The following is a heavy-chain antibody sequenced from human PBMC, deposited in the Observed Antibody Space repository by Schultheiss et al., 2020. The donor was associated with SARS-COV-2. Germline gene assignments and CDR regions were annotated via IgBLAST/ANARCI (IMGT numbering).Heavy chain of an antibody. CDR3: AGEVGATP. CDR1: GYTFTGYY. D-gene: IGHD1-26*01. J-gene: IGHJ5*02. Sequence: ASVKVSCKASGYTFTGYYIHWVRQAPGQGLEWMGRINPSSGDTDYAQKFQGRVTMTRDTSISTAYMELSRLRSDDTAVYYCAGEVGATPWGQGTLVTVSS. V-gene: IGHV1-2*06. CDR2: INPSSGDT.